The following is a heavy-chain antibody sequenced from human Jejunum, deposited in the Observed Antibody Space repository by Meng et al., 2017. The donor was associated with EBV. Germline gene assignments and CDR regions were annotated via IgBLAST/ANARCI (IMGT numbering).Heavy chain of an antibody. Sequence: VQLVESGGGVVGAGGSLRLSCAASGFSLDDYAVTWVRQPPGKGLVSSADSLKGRFTISRDISKNTLYLQMNSLRADDTAVYHCARGAYFYDGSPAYYFDYWGQGTLVTVSS. J-gene: IGHJ4*02. CDR1: GFSLDDYA. V-gene: IGHV3-20*01. D-gene: IGHD3-22*01. CDR3: ARGAYFYDGSPAYYFDY.